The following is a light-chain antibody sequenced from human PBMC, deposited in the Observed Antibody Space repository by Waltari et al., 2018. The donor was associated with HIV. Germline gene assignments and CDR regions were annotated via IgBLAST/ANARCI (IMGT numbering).Light chain of an antibody. CDR3: QVWDSDSDHYV. Sequence: SFVLTQPPSVSVAPGQTATITCGGNTIGRRSVHWYQQKPGQAPVLVIYYNDDRPSGIPERFSGSKSGNTATLTITRVEVGDEADYYCQVWDSDSDHYVFGTGTEVTV. J-gene: IGLJ1*01. V-gene: IGLV3-21*02. CDR2: YND. CDR1: TIGRRS.